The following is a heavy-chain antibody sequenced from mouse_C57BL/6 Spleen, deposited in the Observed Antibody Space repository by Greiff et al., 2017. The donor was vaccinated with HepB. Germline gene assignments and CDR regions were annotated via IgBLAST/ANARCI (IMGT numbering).Heavy chain of an antibody. CDR1: GYTFTGYW. V-gene: IGHV1-9*01. Sequence: VQLQQSGAELMKPGASVKLSCKATGYTFTGYWIEWVKQRPGHGLEWIGEILPGSGSTNYNEKFKGKATFTADTSSNTAYMQLSSLKTEDSAIYYCARYLIYGSSYDWYFDVWGTGTTVTVSS. J-gene: IGHJ1*03. D-gene: IGHD1-1*01. CDR3: ARYLIYGSSYDWYFDV. CDR2: ILPGSGST.